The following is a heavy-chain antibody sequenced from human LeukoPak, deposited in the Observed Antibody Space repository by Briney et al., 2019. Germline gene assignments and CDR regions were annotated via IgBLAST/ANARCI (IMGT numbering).Heavy chain of an antibody. V-gene: IGHV4-59*01. CDR2: IYYSGST. J-gene: IGHJ6*02. Sequence: PSETLSLTCTVSGGSISSYYWSWIRQPPGKGLEWIGYIYYSGSTNYNPSLKSRVTISVDTPKNQFSLKLSSVTAADTAVYYCAAVGYCSGGSCYPDYYGMDVWGQGTTVTVSS. CDR1: GGSISSYY. D-gene: IGHD2-15*01. CDR3: AAVGYCSGGSCYPDYYGMDV.